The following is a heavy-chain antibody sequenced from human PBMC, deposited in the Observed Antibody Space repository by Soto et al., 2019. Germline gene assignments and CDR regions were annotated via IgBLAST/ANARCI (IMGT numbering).Heavy chain of an antibody. CDR3: ARDTYYDILTGEIYYYYGMDV. D-gene: IGHD3-9*01. CDR1: GYAFTSYD. J-gene: IGHJ6*02. Sequence: GASVKVSCKASGYAFTSYDINWVRQAPGQGLEWMGWISAYNGNTNYAQKLQGRVTMTTDTSTSTAYMELRSLRSDDTAVYYCARDTYYDILTGEIYYYYGMDVWGQGTTVTVSS. CDR2: ISAYNGNT. V-gene: IGHV1-18*01.